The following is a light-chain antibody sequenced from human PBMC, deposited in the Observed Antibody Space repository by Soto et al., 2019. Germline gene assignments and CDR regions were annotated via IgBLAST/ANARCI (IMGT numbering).Light chain of an antibody. CDR1: QSVSSN. CDR2: GAS. V-gene: IGKV3-15*01. CDR3: QQYNNWPPT. Sequence: EIVMTQSPATLSVSPGERTTLSCRASQSVSSNLAWYQQKPGQAPRLFIYGASTRATGIPARFSGSGSGTELTLTISSLQSEDFAVYYCQQYNNWPPTFGQGTKLEIK. J-gene: IGKJ2*01.